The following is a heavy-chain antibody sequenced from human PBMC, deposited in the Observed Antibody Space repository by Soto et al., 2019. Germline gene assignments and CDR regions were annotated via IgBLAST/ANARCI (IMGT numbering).Heavy chain of an antibody. CDR1: GGSFSGYY. Sequence: QVQLQQWGAGLLKPSETLSLTCAVSGGSFSGYYWSWIRQTPGKGLEWIGEINHSGFTDYNPSLTSRVTISVDTSKYHFSLKLTSVTAADTAVYYCARFPFSTSSWSNPRYFDSWGQGTLVTVSS. J-gene: IGHJ4*02. V-gene: IGHV4-34*01. CDR3: ARFPFSTSSWSNPRYFDS. D-gene: IGHD6-13*01. CDR2: INHSGFT.